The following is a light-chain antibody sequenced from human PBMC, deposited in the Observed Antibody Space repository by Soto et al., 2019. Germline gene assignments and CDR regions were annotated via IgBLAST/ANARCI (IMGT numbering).Light chain of an antibody. CDR1: QSISNY. CDR2: DAS. Sequence: EIVLTQSPATLSLSPGERASLSCRASQSISNYLTWYQETPGQAPRLLIYDASNRATGIPARFSGSGSGTDFTITISSLEPEDFAVYYCQQGSDWPITFGQGTRLEIK. V-gene: IGKV3-11*01. J-gene: IGKJ5*01. CDR3: QQGSDWPIT.